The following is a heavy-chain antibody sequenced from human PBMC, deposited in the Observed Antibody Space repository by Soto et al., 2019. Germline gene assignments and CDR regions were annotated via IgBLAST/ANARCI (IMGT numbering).Heavy chain of an antibody. Sequence: QVHLVQSGPEVKKPGASVKVSCKASGYNFIKYGVSWVRQAPGQGLEWVGWIGTDNGRTNYAQKFQGRVTMTTDTSTGTIYMALRSLRSDDTAVYYCTSGEGWFDSWGQGSLVTVSS. V-gene: IGHV1-18*04. CDR1: GYNFIKYG. CDR2: IGTDNGRT. J-gene: IGHJ5*01. CDR3: TSGEGWFDS.